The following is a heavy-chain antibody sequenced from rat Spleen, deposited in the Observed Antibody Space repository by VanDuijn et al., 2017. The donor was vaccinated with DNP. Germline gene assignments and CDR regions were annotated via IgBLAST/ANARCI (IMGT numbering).Heavy chain of an antibody. CDR3: ARPDF. V-gene: IGHV5-25*01. CDR2: ISLSDGTI. J-gene: IGHJ1*01. CDR1: RFTFNNYW. Sequence: EVQLVESGGDLVQPGRSLKLSCVASRFTFNNYWMTWIRQAPTKGLEWVASISLSDGTIYYRDSVKGRFTVSRDNAKSSLYLQMDSLRSEDTATYYCARPDFWGPGTMVTVSS.